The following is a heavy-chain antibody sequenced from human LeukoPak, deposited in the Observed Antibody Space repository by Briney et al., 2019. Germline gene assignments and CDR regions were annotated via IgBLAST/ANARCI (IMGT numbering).Heavy chain of an antibody. V-gene: IGHV1-46*01. CDR1: GYTFTSYY. CDR3: AREDIVVVVPAGYYYGMDV. Sequence: GASVKVSCKASGYTFTSYYMHWVRQAPGQGLEWMGIINPSGGSTSYAQKFQGRVTITADKSTSTAYMELSSLRSEDTAVYYCAREDIVVVVPAGYYYGMDVWGQGTTVTVSS. CDR2: INPSGGST. J-gene: IGHJ6*02. D-gene: IGHD2-15*01.